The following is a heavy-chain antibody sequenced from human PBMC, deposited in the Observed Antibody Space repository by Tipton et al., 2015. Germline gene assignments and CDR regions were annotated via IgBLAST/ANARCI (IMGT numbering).Heavy chain of an antibody. D-gene: IGHD2-15*01. CDR2: IKQDGSEK. V-gene: IGHV3-7*01. CDR1: GFPFSTYW. J-gene: IGHJ6*02. Sequence: SLRLSCAASGFPFSTYWMSWVRQAPGKGLEWVANIKQDGSEKYYVESVKGRFTVSRDNAKNTLYLQMNSLRAEDPAVYYCARTKYCSGGGCKYYGMDVWGQGTTVTVSS. CDR3: ARTKYCSGGGCKYYGMDV.